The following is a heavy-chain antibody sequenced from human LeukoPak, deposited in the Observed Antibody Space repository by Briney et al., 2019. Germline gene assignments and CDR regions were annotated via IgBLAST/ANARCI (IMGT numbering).Heavy chain of an antibody. CDR2: IYSGGST. CDR3: AKDLPDWGIDY. Sequence: GGSLRLSCAASGFTVSSNYMSWVRQAPGKGLEWVSVIYSGGSTYYADSVMGRFTISRDNSKNTLYLQMNSLRVEDTAVYYCAKDLPDWGIDYWGQGTLVTVSS. J-gene: IGHJ4*02. CDR1: GFTVSSNY. D-gene: IGHD7-27*01. V-gene: IGHV3-53*01.